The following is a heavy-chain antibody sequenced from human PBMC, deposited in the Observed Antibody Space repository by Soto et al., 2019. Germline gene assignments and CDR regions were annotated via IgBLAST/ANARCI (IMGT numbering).Heavy chain of an antibody. D-gene: IGHD2-8*02. Sequence: GGSLRLSCAGSGFTFSSYWMTWVRQAPGKGLEWVANIKQDGSEQYYGDSLKGRFTISRDNAKNSSFLQMNSLTADDTAVYYCARDVWSSQRRLYYYYAMDVWGQGTTVTVSS. CDR2: IKQDGSEQ. CDR1: GFTFSSYW. J-gene: IGHJ6*02. V-gene: IGHV3-7*01. CDR3: ARDVWSSQRRLYYYYAMDV.